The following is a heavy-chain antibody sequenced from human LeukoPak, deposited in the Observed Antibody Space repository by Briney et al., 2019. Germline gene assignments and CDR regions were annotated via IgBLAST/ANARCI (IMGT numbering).Heavy chain of an antibody. CDR2: IYHSGST. J-gene: IGHJ6*04. V-gene: IGHV4-38-2*02. D-gene: IGHD3-22*01. CDR1: GYSISSDYY. CDR3: ARDNYYDSSGKDV. Sequence: SETLSLTCTVSGYSISSDYYWGWIRQPPGRGLEWIGSIYHSGSTYYNPSLKSRVTISVDTSKNQFSLKLSSVTAADTAVYYCARDNYYDSSGKDVWGKGTTVTVSS.